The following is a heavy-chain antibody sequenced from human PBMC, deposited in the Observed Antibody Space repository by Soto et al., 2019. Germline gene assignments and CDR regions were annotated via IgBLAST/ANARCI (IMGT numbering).Heavy chain of an antibody. CDR2: IIPIFGTA. J-gene: IGHJ6*02. V-gene: IGHV1-69*13. CDR3: VLVVPAASPPYYYYGMDV. Sequence: SVKVSCKASGGTFSSYAISWVRQAPGQGLEWMGGIIPIFGTANYAQKFRGRVTITADESTSTAYMELSSLRSEDTAVYYCVLVVPAASPPYYYYGMDVWGQGTTVTVSS. CDR1: GGTFSSYA. D-gene: IGHD2-2*01.